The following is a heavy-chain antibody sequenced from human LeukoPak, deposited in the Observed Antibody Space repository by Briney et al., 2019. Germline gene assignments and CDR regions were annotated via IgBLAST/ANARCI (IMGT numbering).Heavy chain of an antibody. Sequence: KSSETLSLTCTVSGYSISSGYYWSWIRQPPGKGLEWIGEINHSGSTNYNPSLKSRVTISVDTSKNQFSLKLSSVTAADTAVYYCARFTYYDSSWGQGTLVTVSS. CDR1: GYSISSGYY. CDR2: INHSGST. CDR3: ARFTYYDSS. J-gene: IGHJ5*02. D-gene: IGHD3-3*01. V-gene: IGHV4-38-2*02.